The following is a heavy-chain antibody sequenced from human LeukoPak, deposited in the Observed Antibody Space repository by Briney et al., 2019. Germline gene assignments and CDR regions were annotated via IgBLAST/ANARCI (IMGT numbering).Heavy chain of an antibody. CDR1: GFTFSSYW. V-gene: IGHV3-7*03. Sequence: GGSLRLSCAASGFTFSSYWMSWVRQAPGKGLEWVANIKQDGSVKYYVDSVKGRFTISRDNAKNSLYLQMNSLRAEDTALYYCAKDIGPPPGIAAAGTSFYYDGMDVWGQGTTVTVSS. J-gene: IGHJ6*02. D-gene: IGHD6-13*01. CDR2: IKQDGSVK. CDR3: AKDIGPPPGIAAAGTSFYYDGMDV.